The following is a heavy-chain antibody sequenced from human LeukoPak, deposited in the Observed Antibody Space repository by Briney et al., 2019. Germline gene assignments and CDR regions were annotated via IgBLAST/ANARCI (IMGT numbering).Heavy chain of an antibody. J-gene: IGHJ4*02. CDR1: GFTFSSYG. CDR2: ISGRGGRT. CDR3: ANNDYNNPEG. D-gene: IGHD4-11*01. Sequence: GGSLRLSCAASGFTFSSYGMHWVRQAPGKGLAWVSAISGRGGRTYYADSVKGRFTISRDHPKNTLYLQMNSLRAEDTAVYYCANNDYNNPEGWGQGTLVTVSS. V-gene: IGHV3-23*01.